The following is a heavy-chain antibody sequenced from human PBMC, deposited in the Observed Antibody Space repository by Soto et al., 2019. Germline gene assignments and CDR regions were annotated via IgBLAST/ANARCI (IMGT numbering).Heavy chain of an antibody. CDR1: GGTFSSYT. V-gene: IGHV1-69*02. J-gene: IGHJ4*02. Sequence: QVQLVQSGAEVKKPGSSVKVSCKASGGTFSSYTISWVRQAPGQGLEWMGRIIPILGIANYAQKFQGRVTITADKSTSTAYRELSSLRSEDTAVYYCAAYLVVVPAPGYWGQGTLVTVSS. D-gene: IGHD2-2*01. CDR3: AAYLVVVPAPGY. CDR2: IIPILGIA.